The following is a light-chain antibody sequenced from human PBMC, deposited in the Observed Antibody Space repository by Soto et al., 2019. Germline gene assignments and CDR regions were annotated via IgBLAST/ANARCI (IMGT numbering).Light chain of an antibody. J-gene: IGKJ1*01. CDR2: GAS. CDR3: QHCDSSPVT. Sequence: ESVLTQSPGALSLSPGERATLSCRASQSLSSNYLAWYQQKPGQAPRLLIYGASSRAAGIPDRFSGSGSGTDFTLTISRLEPEDFAVYYCQHCDSSPVTFGQGTKVDI. CDR1: QSLSSNY. V-gene: IGKV3-20*01.